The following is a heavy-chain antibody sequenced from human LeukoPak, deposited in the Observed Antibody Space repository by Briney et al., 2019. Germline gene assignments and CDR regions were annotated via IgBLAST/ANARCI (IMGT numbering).Heavy chain of an antibody. CDR2: INPNSGDT. Sequence: ASVTVSCTASGYIFNDYYIQWVRHAPGQGLEWMGWINPNSGDTTYAQKFQGSVTMTRDTSISTAYMELTSLRSDHTAVYYCARVSCSGGSCYSGRYFDYWGQGTLVTVSS. CDR3: ARVSCSGGSCYSGRYFDY. V-gene: IGHV1-2*02. D-gene: IGHD2-15*01. CDR1: GYIFNDYY. J-gene: IGHJ4*02.